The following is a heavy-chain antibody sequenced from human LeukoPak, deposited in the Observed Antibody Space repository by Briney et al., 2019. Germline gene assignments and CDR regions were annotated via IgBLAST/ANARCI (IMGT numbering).Heavy chain of an antibody. CDR2: IDDSGST. CDR1: GGSISGYY. J-gene: IGHJ4*02. CDR3: ARDGGHGYSFDY. V-gene: IGHV4-59*12. D-gene: IGHD2-15*01. Sequence: HSETLSLSCTVSGGSISGYYWTWIRQSPEKGLEWIAYIDDSGSTNYNPSLKSRVTMSVDTSKNQFSLQLNSVTPEDTAVYYCARDGGHGYSFDYWGQGTLVTVSS.